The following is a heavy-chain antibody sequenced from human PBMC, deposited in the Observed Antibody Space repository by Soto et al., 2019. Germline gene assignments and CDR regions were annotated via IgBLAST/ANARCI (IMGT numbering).Heavy chain of an antibody. V-gene: IGHV4-61*01. J-gene: IGHJ5*02. CDR3: ATTRGLAVGGSFDH. Sequence: SETLSLTCTVSGGSVNSGSYYWSWIRQPPGKGLEWIATFFSGSTYYNPSLKGRVSISLDPSKNQFSLSLRSVAGPDTAIYYCATTRGLAVGGSFDHWGQGTLVTVSS. CDR1: GGSVNSGSYY. CDR2: FFSGST. D-gene: IGHD6-13*01.